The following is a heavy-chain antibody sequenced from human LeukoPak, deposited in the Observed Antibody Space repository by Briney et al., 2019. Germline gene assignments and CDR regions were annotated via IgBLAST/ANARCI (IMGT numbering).Heavy chain of an antibody. CDR1: GFTFSSYA. CDR3: AKTDSSGWLYWYFDL. CDR2: VSGSGSST. D-gene: IGHD6-19*01. J-gene: IGHJ2*01. V-gene: IGHV3-23*01. Sequence: PGGSLRLSCAASGFTFSSYAMSWVRQAPGKGLEWVSGVSGSGSSTYYADSVKGRLTISRYNSKNTMYLQMSILRAEDTAIYYCAKTDSSGWLYWYFDLWGRGTLVTVSS.